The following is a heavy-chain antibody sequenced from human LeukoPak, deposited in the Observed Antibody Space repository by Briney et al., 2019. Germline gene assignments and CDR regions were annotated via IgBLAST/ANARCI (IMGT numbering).Heavy chain of an antibody. CDR2: ISGSGGRT. CDR1: GFTFSSYA. D-gene: IGHD2-2*01. V-gene: IGHV3-23*01. CDR3: AKDLDRSSTSCHPDY. J-gene: IGHJ4*02. Sequence: GGSLRLSCAASGFTFSSYAMSWVRQAPGKGLEWVSAISGSGGRTYYADSVKGRFTISRDNSKTTLYLQMNSLRAEDTAVYYCAKDLDRSSTSCHPDYWGQGTLVTVSS.